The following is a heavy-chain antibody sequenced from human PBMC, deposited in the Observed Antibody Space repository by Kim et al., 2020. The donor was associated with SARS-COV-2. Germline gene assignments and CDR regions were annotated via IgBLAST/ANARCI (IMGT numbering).Heavy chain of an antibody. CDR1: GFTFSSYS. D-gene: IGHD3-22*01. V-gene: IGHV3-21*01. CDR3: ARKYYYDSSAYYYFDY. CDR2: ISSSSSYI. Sequence: GGSLRLSCAASGFTFSSYSMNWVRQAPGKGLEWVSSISSSSSYIYYADSVKGRFTISRDNAKNSLYLQMNSLRAEDTAVYYCARKYYYDSSAYYYFDYWGQGTLVTVSS. J-gene: IGHJ4*02.